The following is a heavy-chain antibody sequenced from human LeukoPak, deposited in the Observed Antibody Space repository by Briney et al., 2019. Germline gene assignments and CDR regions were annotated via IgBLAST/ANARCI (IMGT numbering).Heavy chain of an antibody. V-gene: IGHV3-23*01. CDR3: AKDRVSTVTTNYFDY. CDR1: GFTFSKYV. J-gene: IGHJ4*02. CDR2: ISGSGGTT. D-gene: IGHD4-17*01. Sequence: GGSLRLSCVAAGFTFSKYVMSWVRQAPGKGLEWVSSISGSGGTTYYGDSVKGRFSISRDNSRNTLYLQMNSLRAEDTAAYYCAKDRVSTVTTNYFDYWGQGTLVTVSS.